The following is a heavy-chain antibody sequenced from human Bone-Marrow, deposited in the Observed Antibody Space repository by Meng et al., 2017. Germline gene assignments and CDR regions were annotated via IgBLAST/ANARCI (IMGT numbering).Heavy chain of an antibody. CDR3: ARTRDFWSGYYIIDY. Sequence: KVSCKGSGYSFTSYWIGWVRQIPGKGLEWMGIIYPGDSDTRYSPSFQGQVTISADKSISTAYLQWSSLKASDTAMYYCARTRDFWSGYYIIDYWGQGTLVTVSS. CDR2: IYPGDSDT. D-gene: IGHD3-3*01. J-gene: IGHJ4*02. V-gene: IGHV5-51*01. CDR1: GYSFTSYW.